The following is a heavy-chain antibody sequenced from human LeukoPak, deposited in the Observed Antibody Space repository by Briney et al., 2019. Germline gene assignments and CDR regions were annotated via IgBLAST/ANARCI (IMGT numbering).Heavy chain of an antibody. CDR3: ARGLLRGWGFDP. D-gene: IGHD3-10*01. V-gene: IGHV1-8*01. CDR1: GYTFTSCD. Sequence: ASVKVSCKASGYTFTSCDINWVRQATGQGLEWMGWMNPNSGNTGYAQKFQGRVTMTRNTSISTAYMELSSLRSEDTAVYYCARGLLRGWGFDPWGQGTLVTVSS. CDR2: MNPNSGNT. J-gene: IGHJ5*02.